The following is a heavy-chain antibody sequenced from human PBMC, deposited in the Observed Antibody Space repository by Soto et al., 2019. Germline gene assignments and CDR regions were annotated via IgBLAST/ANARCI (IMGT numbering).Heavy chain of an antibody. CDR1: GFMFSDSD. J-gene: IGHJ4*01. V-gene: IGHV3-73*01. D-gene: IGHD1-20*01. CDR3: LTRLTYTSQEDY. CDR2: IKRKSAAYAT. Sequence: GGSLRLSCAASGFMFSDSDICWVRQASGKGLEWVGRIKRKSAAYATEYGVSVRGRFTVSRDDGKNTAYLPMDSLKSEDTAVYYCLTRLTYTSQEDYWGKGILVTVSS.